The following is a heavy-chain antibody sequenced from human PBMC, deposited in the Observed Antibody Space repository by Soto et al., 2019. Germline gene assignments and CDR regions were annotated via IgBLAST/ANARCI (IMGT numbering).Heavy chain of an antibody. V-gene: IGHV4-39*01. CDR1: GGSISSSSYY. Sequence: PSETLSLTCTVSGGSISSSSYYWGWIRQPPGKGLEWIGSIYYSGSTYYNPSLKSRVTISVDTSKNQFSLKLSSVTAADTAVYYCASQMSGLGHFDYWGQGTLVTVSS. D-gene: IGHD3-3*01. J-gene: IGHJ4*02. CDR3: ASQMSGLGHFDY. CDR2: IYYSGST.